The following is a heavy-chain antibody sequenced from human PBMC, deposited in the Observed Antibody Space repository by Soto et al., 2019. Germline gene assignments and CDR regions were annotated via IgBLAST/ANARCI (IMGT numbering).Heavy chain of an antibody. Sequence: ASVKVSCKASGYTFTSYAMHWVRQAPGQRLEWMGWINAGNGNTKYSQKFQGRVTITRDTSASTAYMELSSLRSEDTAVYYCARANTMVRGVISYYYYNYMDVWGKGTTVTVSS. D-gene: IGHD3-10*01. CDR3: ARANTMVRGVISYYYYNYMDV. J-gene: IGHJ6*03. V-gene: IGHV1-3*01. CDR1: GYTFTSYA. CDR2: INAGNGNT.